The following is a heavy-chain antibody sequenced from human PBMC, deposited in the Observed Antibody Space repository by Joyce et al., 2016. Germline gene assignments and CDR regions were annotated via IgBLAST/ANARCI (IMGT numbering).Heavy chain of an antibody. J-gene: IGHJ6*02. Sequence: EVQLVESGGGLVKPGGSLRISCAASGFTFSTSSMSWFRRAPGKCLEWVSAISRDSTYIFYADSVKGRFTFARDNAKNSLYLQMNSLRAEDTAVFFCARGGIVYDYSMDLWGQGTTVTVSS. D-gene: IGHD3-22*01. V-gene: IGHV3-21*02. CDR3: ARGGIVYDYSMDL. CDR2: ISRDSTYI. CDR1: GFTFSTSS.